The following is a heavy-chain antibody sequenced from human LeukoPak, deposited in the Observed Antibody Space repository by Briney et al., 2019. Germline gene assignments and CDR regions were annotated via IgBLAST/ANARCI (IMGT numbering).Heavy chain of an antibody. CDR3: ARDLPSSSGMT. CDR2: ISSSSSYI. J-gene: IGHJ5*02. V-gene: IGHV3-21*01. D-gene: IGHD6-6*01. CDR1: GFTFSSYS. Sequence: GGSLRLSCAASGFTFSSYSMNWVRQAPGKGLEWVSSISSSSSYIYYADSVKGRFTISRDNAKNSLYLQMNRLRAEDTAVYYCARDLPSSSGMTWGQGTLVTVSS.